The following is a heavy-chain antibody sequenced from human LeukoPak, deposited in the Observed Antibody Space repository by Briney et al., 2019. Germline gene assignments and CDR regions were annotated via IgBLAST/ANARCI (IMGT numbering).Heavy chain of an antibody. CDR2: IYYSGST. Sequence: TSETLSLTCTVAGGSISSYYWSWIRQPPGKGLEWIGYIYYSGSTNYNPSLKSRVTISVDTSKNQFSLKLSSVTAADTAVYYCARDHPRYSRACFLDVFNIGRKGTMATASP. CDR1: GGSISSYY. J-gene: IGHJ3*02. D-gene: IGHD6-13*01. CDR3: ARDHPRYSRACFLDVFNI. V-gene: IGHV4-59*01.